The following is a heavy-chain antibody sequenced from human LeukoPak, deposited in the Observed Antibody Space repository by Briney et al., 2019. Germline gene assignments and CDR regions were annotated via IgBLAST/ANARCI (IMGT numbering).Heavy chain of an antibody. D-gene: IGHD2-21*01. Sequence: GGSLRLSCAASGFTFSDYYMNWIRQAPGKGLEWVAFIRYDGSNKYYADSVKGRFTISRDNAKNSLYLQMNSLRGEDTAVYYCARDSIPGLWYFDLWGRGTLVTVSS. CDR2: IRYDGSNK. J-gene: IGHJ2*01. CDR1: GFTFSDYY. V-gene: IGHV3-30*02. CDR3: ARDSIPGLWYFDL.